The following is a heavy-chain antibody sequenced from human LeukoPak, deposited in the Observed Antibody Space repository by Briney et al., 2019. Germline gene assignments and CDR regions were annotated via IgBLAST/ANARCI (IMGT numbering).Heavy chain of an antibody. J-gene: IGHJ4*02. CDR2: VDPEDGET. D-gene: IGHD5-24*01. CDR3: ATWTVEMATTTVDY. V-gene: IGHV1-69-2*01. Sequence: ASVKVSCKVSGYTLTDYYMHWVQQAPGKGLEWMGLVDPEDGETIYAEKFQGRVTITADTSTDTAYMELSSLRSEDTAVYYCATWTVEMATTTVDYWGQGTLVTVSS. CDR1: GYTLTDYY.